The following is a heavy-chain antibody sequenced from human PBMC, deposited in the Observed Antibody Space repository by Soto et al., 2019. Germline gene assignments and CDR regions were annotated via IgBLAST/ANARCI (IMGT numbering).Heavy chain of an antibody. Sequence: PSETLSLTCTVSGGSISSYYWSWIRQPPGKGLEWIGYIYYSGSTNYNPSLKSRVTISIDTSKNQFSLKLSSVTAADTAVYYRARGALTTYFDYWGQGTLVTVSS. CDR2: IYYSGST. V-gene: IGHV4-59*01. CDR3: ARGALTTYFDY. J-gene: IGHJ4*02. CDR1: GGSISSYY.